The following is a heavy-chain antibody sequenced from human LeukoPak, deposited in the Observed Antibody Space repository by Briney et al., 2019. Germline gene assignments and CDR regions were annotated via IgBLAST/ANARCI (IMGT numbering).Heavy chain of an antibody. Sequence: GGSLRLSCAASGFTVSGNYMNWVRQAPKKGLEWVSVMYSGGGTYYADSVKGRFTISRDNSKNTLYLQMNSLRAEDTAVYYCARGVRIAVAGYIDYWGQGTLVTVSS. CDR1: GFTVSGNY. CDR3: ARGVRIAVAGYIDY. J-gene: IGHJ4*02. CDR2: MYSGGGT. V-gene: IGHV3-66*01. D-gene: IGHD6-19*01.